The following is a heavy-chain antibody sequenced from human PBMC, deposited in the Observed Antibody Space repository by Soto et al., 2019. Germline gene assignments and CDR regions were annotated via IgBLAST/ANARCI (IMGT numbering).Heavy chain of an antibody. CDR1: GESISSSSYY. V-gene: IGHV4-39*01. J-gene: IGHJ4*02. D-gene: IGHD2-21*02. CDR3: ARQRTTVVTQAYFDH. Sequence: SETLSLTCIVSGESISSSSYYWGWIRQPPGKGLERIGSIYYSGRTYYNPSFKSRVTISIDTSKNQFSLKLSSVTATDTAVYYCARQRTTVVTQAYFDHWGQGALVTVSS. CDR2: IYYSGRT.